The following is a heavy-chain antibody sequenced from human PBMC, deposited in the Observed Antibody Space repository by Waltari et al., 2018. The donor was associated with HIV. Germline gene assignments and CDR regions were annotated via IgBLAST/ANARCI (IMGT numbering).Heavy chain of an antibody. CDR3: ARAPVMGYYYGMDV. V-gene: IGHV3-7*03. CDR1: GFTFSSYW. J-gene: IGHJ6*02. CDR2: IKQDGSEK. Sequence: EVQLVESGGGLVQPGGSLRLSCAASGFTFSSYWMSWVRQAPGKGLEWVANIKQDGSEKYYVDSVKGRFTISRDNAKNSLYLQMNSLRAEDTAVYYCARAPVMGYYYGMDVWGQGTTVTVSS. D-gene: IGHD2-21*01.